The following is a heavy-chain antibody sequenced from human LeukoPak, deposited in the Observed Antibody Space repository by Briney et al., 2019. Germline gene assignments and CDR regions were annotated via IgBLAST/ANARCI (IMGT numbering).Heavy chain of an antibody. V-gene: IGHV3-11*01. CDR3: AGDFRKVDIVARKNGDFDY. Sequence: PGGSLRLSCAASGFTFSDYYMSWIRQAPGKGLEWVSYISSSGSTIYYADSVKGRFTISRDNAKNSLYLQMNSLRAEDTAVYFCAGDFRKVDIVARKNGDFDYWGQGTLVTVSS. J-gene: IGHJ4*02. CDR1: GFTFSDYY. D-gene: IGHD5-12*01. CDR2: ISSSGSTI.